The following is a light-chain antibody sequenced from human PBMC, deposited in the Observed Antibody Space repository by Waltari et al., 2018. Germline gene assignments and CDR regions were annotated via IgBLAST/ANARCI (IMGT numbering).Light chain of an antibody. CDR2: DVD. Sequence: QSALTQPASVSGSPGKSLTISCTAATNQIIRDNTVSWYQHHQATAPKVMIYDVDNRPYGVSHRFSGSRSGNTASLIISGLQAEDEADYYCSSYTSSSTWVFGGGTKLTVL. CDR3: SSYTSSSTWV. V-gene: IGLV2-14*03. CDR1: TNQIIRDNT. J-gene: IGLJ3*02.